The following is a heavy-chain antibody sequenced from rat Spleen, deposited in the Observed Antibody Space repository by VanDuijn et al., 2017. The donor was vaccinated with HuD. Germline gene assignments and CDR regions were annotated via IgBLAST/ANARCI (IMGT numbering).Heavy chain of an antibody. CDR2: IRTKPYNYAT. CDR1: GFTFSNAA. J-gene: IGHJ3*01. CDR3: TTYSNWFPH. V-gene: IGHV10-5*01. Sequence: VQLVESGGGLVQPKESLKISCAASGFTFSNAAMYWVRQAPGKGLEWVARIRTKPYNYATYYADSLKGRFTISRDDSKSMVYLQMDNLKTEDTAMYYCTTYSNWFPHWGQGTQVAVSS.